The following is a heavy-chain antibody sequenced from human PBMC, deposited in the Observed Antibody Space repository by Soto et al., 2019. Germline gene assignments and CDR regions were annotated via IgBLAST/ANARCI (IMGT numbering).Heavy chain of an antibody. CDR3: ATSITVWGAFNI. CDR1: GGTFSSYT. D-gene: IGHD4-4*01. V-gene: IGHV1-69*02. Sequence: SVKVSCKASGGTFSSYTITWVRQAPGQGLEWMGRLIPILGIANYAQKLQGRVTITADKSTSTAYMELSTLRSEDTAMYYCATSITVWGAFNIWGQGTIVTVSS. CDR2: LIPILGIA. J-gene: IGHJ3*02.